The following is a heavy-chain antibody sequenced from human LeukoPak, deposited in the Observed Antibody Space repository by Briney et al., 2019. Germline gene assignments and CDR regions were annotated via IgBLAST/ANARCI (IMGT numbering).Heavy chain of an antibody. Sequence: GGSLRLSCAASGFTFSNYPMSWVRQAPGKGLEWVSGISGGGGSTYYADSVKGRFTISRDNSKNTLYLQMNSLRAEDTAVYYCAKDQRIVVGTAIRGPFDYWGQGTLVTVPS. CDR2: ISGGGGST. V-gene: IGHV3-23*01. CDR1: GFTFSNYP. J-gene: IGHJ4*02. CDR3: AKDQRIVVGTAIRGPFDY. D-gene: IGHD2-21*02.